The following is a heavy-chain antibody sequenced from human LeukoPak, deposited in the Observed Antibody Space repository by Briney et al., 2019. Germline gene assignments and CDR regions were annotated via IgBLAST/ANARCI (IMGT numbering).Heavy chain of an antibody. CDR2: IIPIFGTA. D-gene: IGHD6-19*01. CDR1: GGTFSSYA. V-gene: IGHV1-69*05. J-gene: IGHJ4*02. Sequence: ASVKVSCKASGGTFSSYAISWVRQAPGQGLEWMGGIIPIFGTANYAQKFQGRVTITTDESTSTAYMELSGLRSEDTAVYYCVSVVAGTIDYWGQGTLVTVSS. CDR3: VSVVAGTIDY.